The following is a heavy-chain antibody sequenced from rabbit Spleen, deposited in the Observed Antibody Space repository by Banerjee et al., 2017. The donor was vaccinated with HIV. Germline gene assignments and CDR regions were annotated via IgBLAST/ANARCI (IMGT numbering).Heavy chain of an antibody. CDR1: RFSLNNNNM. CDR2: ISTGDTNT. CDR3: TRFAYNEYNNCG. V-gene: IGHV1S45*01. Sequence: EESGGGLVQPEGSLTLTCTASRFSLNNNNMICWVRQAPGKGLEWIACISTGDTNTYYASWAKGRFTISKTSSTTVTLQMTSLTAADTATYFCTRFAYNEYNNCGWGPGTLVTVS. J-gene: IGHJ6*01.